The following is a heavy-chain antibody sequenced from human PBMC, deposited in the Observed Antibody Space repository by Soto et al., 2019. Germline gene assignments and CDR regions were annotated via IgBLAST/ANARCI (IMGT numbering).Heavy chain of an antibody. CDR2: IYYSGST. Sequence: PSETLSLTCTVSGGSISSSSYYWGWIRQPPGKGLEWIGSIYYSGSTYYNPSLKSRVTISVDTSKNQFSLKLSSVTAADTAVYYCARTSVHYDILTGYSHYYYYYGMDVWGQGTTVT. D-gene: IGHD3-9*01. V-gene: IGHV4-39*01. CDR3: ARTSVHYDILTGYSHYYYYYGMDV. CDR1: GGSISSSSYY. J-gene: IGHJ6*02.